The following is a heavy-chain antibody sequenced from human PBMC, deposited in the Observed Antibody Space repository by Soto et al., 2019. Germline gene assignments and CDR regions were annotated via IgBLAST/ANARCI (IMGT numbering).Heavy chain of an antibody. CDR1: GYIFTNYW. V-gene: IGHV5-51*01. CDR3: ARIRFLEWLSPPDAFDI. D-gene: IGHD3-3*01. J-gene: IGHJ3*02. Sequence: HGESLKISCKGSGYIFTNYWIGWVRQMPGKGLEWMGIIYPADSDTRYSPSFQGQVTMPADKSISTAYLQWSSLKASDTGMYYCARIRFLEWLSPPDAFDIWGQGTMVTVSS. CDR2: IYPADSDT.